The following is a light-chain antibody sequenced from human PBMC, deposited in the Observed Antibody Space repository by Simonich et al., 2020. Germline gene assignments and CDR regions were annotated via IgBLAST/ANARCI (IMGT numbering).Light chain of an antibody. Sequence: DIVLTQSPDSLAVSLGEGATINCKSSQSVLYSSNNKNYLAWYQQKPRQPPKLLIYWASTRESGDPDRVSGSGSWTDFTLTISSLQAEEVAVYYCQQYYSTPYTFGQGTKLEIK. CDR1: QSVLYSSNNKNY. CDR2: WAS. V-gene: IGKV4-1*01. CDR3: QQYYSTPYT. J-gene: IGKJ2*01.